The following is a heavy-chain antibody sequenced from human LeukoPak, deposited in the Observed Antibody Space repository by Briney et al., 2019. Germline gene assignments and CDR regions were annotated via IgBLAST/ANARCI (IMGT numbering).Heavy chain of an antibody. D-gene: IGHD6-19*01. J-gene: IGHJ6*02. CDR3: ARGEMGRSGWSYYYYGMDV. Sequence: SETLSLTCTVSGGSISSYYWSWIRQPPGKGLEWIGYIYYSGSTNYNPSLKSRVTISVDTSKNQFSLKLSSVTAADTAVYYCARGEMGRSGWSYYYYGMDVWGQGTTVTVSS. CDR1: GGSISSYY. V-gene: IGHV4-59*01. CDR2: IYYSGST.